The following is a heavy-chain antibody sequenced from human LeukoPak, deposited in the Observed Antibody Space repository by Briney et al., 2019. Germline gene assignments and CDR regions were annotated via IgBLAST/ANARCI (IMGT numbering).Heavy chain of an antibody. CDR2: INPNSGGT. Sequence: ASVKVSCKASGYTFTGYYMHWVRQAPGQGLEWMGWINPNSGGTNYAQKFQGRVTMTRDTSISTAYMELSRLRSDDTAVYYCARHPQYRTSPTPLYNWFDPWGQETLVTVSS. CDR1: GYTFTGYY. D-gene: IGHD6-13*01. V-gene: IGHV1-2*02. J-gene: IGHJ5*02. CDR3: ARHPQYRTSPTPLYNWFDP.